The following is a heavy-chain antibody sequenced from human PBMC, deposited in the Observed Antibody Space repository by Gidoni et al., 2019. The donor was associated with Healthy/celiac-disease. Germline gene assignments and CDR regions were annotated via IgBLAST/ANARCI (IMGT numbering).Heavy chain of an antibody. Sequence: QVTLKESGPVLVKPTETLTLTCTVSGFSLSNARMGVSWIRQPPGKALEWLAHIFSNDEKSYSTSLKSRLTISKDTSKSQVVLTMTNMDPVDTATYYCARISYPDCGGDCHYFDYWGQGTLVTVSS. V-gene: IGHV2-26*01. CDR3: ARISYPDCGGDCHYFDY. D-gene: IGHD2-21*02. CDR2: IFSNDEK. J-gene: IGHJ4*02. CDR1: GFSLSNARMG.